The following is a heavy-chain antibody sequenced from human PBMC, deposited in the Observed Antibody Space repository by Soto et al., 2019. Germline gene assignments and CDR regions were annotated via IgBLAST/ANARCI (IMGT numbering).Heavy chain of an antibody. V-gene: IGHV1-69*01. CDR1: GGTFSSYA. Sequence: QVQLVQSGAEVKKPGSSVKVSCKASGGTFSSYAISWVRQAPGQGLEWMGGIIPSFGTANYAKKFQGRVTITEDESTSTAYMELSSLRSEDTAVYYCASGVRFLEWFNYFDYWGQGTLVTVSS. J-gene: IGHJ4*02. CDR2: IIPSFGTA. CDR3: ASGVRFLEWFNYFDY. D-gene: IGHD3-3*01.